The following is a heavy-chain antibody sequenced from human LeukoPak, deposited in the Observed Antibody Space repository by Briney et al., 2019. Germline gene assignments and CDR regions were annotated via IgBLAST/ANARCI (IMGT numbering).Heavy chain of an antibody. CDR3: ATSLLRYFDWVDY. CDR2: ISASGGST. CDR1: GFTFSSYG. J-gene: IGHJ4*02. D-gene: IGHD3-9*01. V-gene: IGHV3-23*01. Sequence: PGGSLRLSCAASGFTFSSYGMSWVRQAPGKGLEWVSGISASGGSTYYANSVKGRFTISRDNSKNTLYLQMNSLRAEDTAIYYCATSLLRYFDWVDYWGQGSLVTVSS.